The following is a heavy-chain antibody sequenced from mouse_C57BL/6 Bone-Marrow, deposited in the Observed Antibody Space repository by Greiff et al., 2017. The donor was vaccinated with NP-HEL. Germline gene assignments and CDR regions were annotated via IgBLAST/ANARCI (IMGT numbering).Heavy chain of an antibody. CDR2: ISYSGST. CDR1: GYSITSDYA. Sequence: EVQLVESGPGLVKPSQSLSLTCTVTGYSITSDYAWNWLRQFPGNKLEWMGYISYSGSTSYNPSLKSRISITRDTSKNQFFLQLNSVTTEDTATYYCARRDYDYYFDYWGQGTTLTVSS. J-gene: IGHJ2*01. D-gene: IGHD2-4*01. V-gene: IGHV3-2*02. CDR3: ARRDYDYYFDY.